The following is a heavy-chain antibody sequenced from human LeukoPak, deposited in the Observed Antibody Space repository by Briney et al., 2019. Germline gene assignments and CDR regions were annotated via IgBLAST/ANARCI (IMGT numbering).Heavy chain of an antibody. Sequence: GASVKVSCKASGGTFSSYAISWVRQAPGQGLEWTGGIIPIFGTANYAQKFQGRVTITTDESTSTAYMELSSLRSEDTAVYYCARWLNYYDSSGYYYREPSGGYFDYWGQGTLVTVSS. D-gene: IGHD3-22*01. CDR3: ARWLNYYDSSGYYYREPSGGYFDY. V-gene: IGHV1-69*05. CDR2: IIPIFGTA. J-gene: IGHJ4*02. CDR1: GGTFSSYA.